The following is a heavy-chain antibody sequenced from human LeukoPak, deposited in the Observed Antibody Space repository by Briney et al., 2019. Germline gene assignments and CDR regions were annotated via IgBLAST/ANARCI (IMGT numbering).Heavy chain of an antibody. V-gene: IGHV4-34*01. CDR1: GRSFSGYY. CDR2: INHSGST. D-gene: IGHD3-3*01. Sequence: SETLSLTCAVYGRSFSGYYESWLRRPPGKGLEWIGEINHSGSTNYSPSLKSRVTISVDTSKNQCSLKLSSVTAADPAVEFCARGQRMRFLEWLLSPLDYWGEGTLVTVSS. J-gene: IGHJ4*02. CDR3: ARGQRMRFLEWLLSPLDY.